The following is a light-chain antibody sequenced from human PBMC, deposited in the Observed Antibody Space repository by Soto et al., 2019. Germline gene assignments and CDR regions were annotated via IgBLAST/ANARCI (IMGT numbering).Light chain of an antibody. CDR2: LDRSGSY. CDR3: ATWYSNTHKV. V-gene: IGLV4-60*02. Sequence: QLVLTQSSSASASLGSSVKLTCILSSGHSTYIIAWHQQQPGNAPRFLMTLDRSGSYNRGSGVPDRFAGSSSGADRYLTISNLQFEDEGDYYCATWYSNTHKVFGGGTKLTVL. CDR1: SGHSTYI. J-gene: IGLJ3*02.